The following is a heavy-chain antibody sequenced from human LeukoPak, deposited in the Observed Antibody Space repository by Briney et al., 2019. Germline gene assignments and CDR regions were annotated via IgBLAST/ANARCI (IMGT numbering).Heavy chain of an antibody. CDR2: ISSSGSTI. CDR3: AKGRKYPHGWFDP. CDR1: GFTFSDYY. Sequence: PGGSLRLSCAASGFTFSDYYMSWIRQAPGKGLEWVSYISSSGSTIYYADSVKGRFTISRDNSKNTLYLQMNSLRAEDTAVYYCAKGRKYPHGWFDPWGQGTLVTVSS. D-gene: IGHD2-2*01. J-gene: IGHJ5*02. V-gene: IGHV3-11*01.